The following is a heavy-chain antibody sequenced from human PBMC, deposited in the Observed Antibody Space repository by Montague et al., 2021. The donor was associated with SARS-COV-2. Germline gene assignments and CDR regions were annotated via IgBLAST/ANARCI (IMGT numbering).Heavy chain of an antibody. CDR3: ARGDGHYYGSGTYPYY. CDR2: ISHGGAT. CDR1: GGPLSGYF. D-gene: IGHD3-10*01. V-gene: IGHV4-34*01. J-gene: IGHJ4*02. Sequence: SETLSLTCGVSGGPLSGYFWSWIRQTPGKGLEWIGEISHGGATKYNPTLKSRATVSVDTSRNQFSLKLSSVTAADTAVYYCARGDGHYYGSGTYPYYWGQGTLVTVSP.